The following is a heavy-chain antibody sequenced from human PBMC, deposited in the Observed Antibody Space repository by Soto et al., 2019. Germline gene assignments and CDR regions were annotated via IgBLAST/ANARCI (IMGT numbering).Heavy chain of an antibody. CDR3: ARDCTDSGYYTNWLDP. Sequence: SVKVSCKSSGGTFGSDAITWVRQAPGQGLEWVGRIIPIFGTTNYAQNLQGRVTISADKSTLTSYMELHSLTSDDTALYYCARDCTDSGYYTNWLDPWGQGPQVTVSS. J-gene: IGHJ5*02. V-gene: IGHV1-69*06. CDR2: IIPIFGTT. D-gene: IGHD3-22*01. CDR1: GGTFGSDA.